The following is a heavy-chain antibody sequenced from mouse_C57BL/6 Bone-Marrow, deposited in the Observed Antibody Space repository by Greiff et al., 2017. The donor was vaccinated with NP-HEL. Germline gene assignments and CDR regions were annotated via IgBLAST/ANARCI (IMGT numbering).Heavy chain of an antibody. D-gene: IGHD1-1*01. CDR3: ARFTTVVALDAMDY. V-gene: IGHV14-3*01. J-gene: IGHJ4*01. CDR1: GFNIKNSY. Sequence: VQLQQSVAELVRPGASVKLSCTASGFNIKNSYMHWVKQRPEQGLEWIGRIDPANGNTKYAPKFQGQATITADTSSNTSYLQLSSLTSEDTAIYSCARFTTVVALDAMDYWGQGTSGTVSS. CDR2: IDPANGNT.